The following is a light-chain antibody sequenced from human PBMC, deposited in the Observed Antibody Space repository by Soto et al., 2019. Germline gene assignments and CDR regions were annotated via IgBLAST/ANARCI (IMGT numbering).Light chain of an antibody. V-gene: IGLV2-23*02. CDR2: EVD. CDR1: SSDVGSYDL. CDR3: CSYVGNFYV. J-gene: IGLJ1*01. Sequence: QSALTQPVSVSGSPGQSITISCTGTSSDVGSYDLVSWYQQSPGKAPKLMIYEVDKRPSGVSNRFSGSKSGNTASLTISGLQAEDEADYHCCSYVGNFYVFGTGTKLTVL.